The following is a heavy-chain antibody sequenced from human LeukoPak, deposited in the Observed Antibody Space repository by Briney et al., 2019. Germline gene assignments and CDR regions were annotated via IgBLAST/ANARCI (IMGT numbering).Heavy chain of an antibody. CDR3: ARSESWYFTDAFDI. CDR1: GFTFSSHW. D-gene: IGHD6-13*01. V-gene: IGHV3-74*03. CDR2: INGDGSNT. J-gene: IGHJ3*02. Sequence: GGSLRLSCAASGFTFSSHWMHWVRQAPGKGLVWVSRINGDGSNTTYADSVKGRFTISRDNAKNTLYLQMNSLRAEDTAVYHCARSESWYFTDAFDIWGQGTMVTVSS.